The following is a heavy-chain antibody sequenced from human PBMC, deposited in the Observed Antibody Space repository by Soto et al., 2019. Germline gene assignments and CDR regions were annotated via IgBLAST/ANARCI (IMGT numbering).Heavy chain of an antibody. CDR1: GDSVHSGAYY. CDR2: ICHTGNT. CDR3: AKSCAGDGYYH. J-gene: IGHJ4*02. Sequence: PAETLSLSCTASGDSVHSGAYYWTWIRQSPGRGLEWIVHICHTGNTNYNASLRSRLTISLDTSKNHFSLTLRSVNDVDTDVYYSAKSCAGDGYYHWGQGTLVTVSS. D-gene: IGHD1-26*01. V-gene: IGHV4-61*03.